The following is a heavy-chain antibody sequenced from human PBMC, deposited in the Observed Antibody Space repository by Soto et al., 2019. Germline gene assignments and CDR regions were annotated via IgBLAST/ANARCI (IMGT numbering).Heavy chain of an antibody. D-gene: IGHD1-26*01. CDR1: GDSISSSSFY. V-gene: IGHV4-39*01. CDR3: ARRRIVPTTNFDY. CDR2: IFHTGAT. J-gene: IGHJ4*02. Sequence: PSETLSLTCTVSGDSISSSSFYWGWIRQPPGKGLEWIGHIFHTGATYQNPTLKSRLRMSVETSKNQFSLNLSSVTATDTAVYYCARRRIVPTTNFDYWRQGTLVTVSS.